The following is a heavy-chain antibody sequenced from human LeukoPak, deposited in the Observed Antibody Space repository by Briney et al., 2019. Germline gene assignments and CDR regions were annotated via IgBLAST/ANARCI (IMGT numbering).Heavy chain of an antibody. CDR1: GGSITTDY. J-gene: IGHJ4*02. Sequence: PSQTLSLTCILSGGSITTDYWSCIRQPPGKGLEWIGYTHYSVRTNYNPSLKRRLTISIDTSKNQFSLKLSSVTAADTAVYYCAREHCSSTCYSDYWGQGTLVTVSS. V-gene: IGHV4-59*01. D-gene: IGHD2-2*01. CDR3: AREHCSSTCYSDY. CDR2: THYSVRT.